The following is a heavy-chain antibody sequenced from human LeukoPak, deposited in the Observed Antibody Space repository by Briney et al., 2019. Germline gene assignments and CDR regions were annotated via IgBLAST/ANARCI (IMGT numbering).Heavy chain of an antibody. J-gene: IGHJ5*02. CDR3: ARCSGSSCYHWFDP. CDR1: GYSISSGYY. V-gene: IGHV4-38-2*02. Sequence: SETLSFTCTVSGYSISSGYYWGWIRQPPGKGLEWIGSIYHSGSTQYNPSLKSRVTISVDTSKNQFSLKLSSVTAADTAVYYCARCSGSSCYHWFDPWGQGTLVTVSS. CDR2: IYHSGST. D-gene: IGHD2-15*01.